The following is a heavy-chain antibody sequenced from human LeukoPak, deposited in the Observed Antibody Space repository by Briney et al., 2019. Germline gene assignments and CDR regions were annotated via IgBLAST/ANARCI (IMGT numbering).Heavy chain of an antibody. J-gene: IGHJ4*02. Sequence: GESLKISCKGSGYSFTSYWLSWVRQMPGKGLEWMGRIDPRDSYTTYSPSFQGHVTISADKSISTAYLQWSSLKASDTAMYYCATGGYSSGIYAFDYWGQGTLVTVSS. D-gene: IGHD6-19*01. CDR3: ATGGYSSGIYAFDY. CDR2: IDPRDSYT. V-gene: IGHV5-10-1*01. CDR1: GYSFTSYW.